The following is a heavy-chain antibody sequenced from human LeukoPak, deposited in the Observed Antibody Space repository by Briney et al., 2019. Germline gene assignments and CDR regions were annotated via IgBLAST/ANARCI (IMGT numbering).Heavy chain of an antibody. CDR2: ISAYNGNT. D-gene: IGHD2-15*01. Sequence: ASVKVSCKASGYTFTSYGISWVRQAPGQGLEWMGWISAYNGNTNYAQKLQGRVTMTTDTSTSTAYMELRSLRSDDTAVYYCARDGDIVVVVAASGGDWFDPWGQGTLVTVSS. CDR3: ARDGDIVVVVAASGGDWFDP. CDR1: GYTFTSYG. J-gene: IGHJ5*02. V-gene: IGHV1-18*01.